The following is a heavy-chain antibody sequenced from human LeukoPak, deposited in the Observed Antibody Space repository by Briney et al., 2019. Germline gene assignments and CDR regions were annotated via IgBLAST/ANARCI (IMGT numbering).Heavy chain of an antibody. D-gene: IGHD4-17*01. J-gene: IGHJ4*02. CDR2: INPSGGST. CDR3: ARGLSHGDFSL. Sequence: ASVKVSCKASGYTFTSYYMHWVRQAPGQGLEWMGIINPSGGSTSYAQKFQGRVTMTRNTSISTAYMELSSLRSEDTAVYYCARGLSHGDFSLWGQGTLVTVSS. CDR1: GYTFTSYY. V-gene: IGHV1-46*01.